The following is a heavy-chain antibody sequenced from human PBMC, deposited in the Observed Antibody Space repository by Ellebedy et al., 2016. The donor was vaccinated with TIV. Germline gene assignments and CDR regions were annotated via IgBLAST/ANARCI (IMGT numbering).Heavy chain of an antibody. CDR3: VRAHRGWFDP. CDR1: GFTFSSYD. J-gene: IGHJ5*02. Sequence: GESLKISCAASGFTFSSYDMHWVRQATGKGLEWVSAIGTAGDTYYPGSVKGRFTISRENAKNSLYLHMHSLTAGDTAVYYCVRAHRGWFDPWGQGTLVTFSS. CDR2: IGTAGDT. D-gene: IGHD1-14*01. V-gene: IGHV3-13*01.